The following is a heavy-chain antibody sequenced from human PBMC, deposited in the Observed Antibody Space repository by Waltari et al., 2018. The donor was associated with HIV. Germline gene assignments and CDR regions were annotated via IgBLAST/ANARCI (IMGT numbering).Heavy chain of an antibody. CDR2: IIPICGTA. V-gene: IGHV1-69*01. J-gene: IGHJ4*02. Sequence: QVQLVQSGAEVKKPGSSVKVSCKASGGTFSSYAISWVRQAPGQGREWMGGIIPICGTANDAQKFQGRVTITADESTSTAYMELSSLRSEDTAVYYCARDEERLRPFSHYWGQGTLVTVSS. CDR3: ARDEERLRPFSHY. D-gene: IGHD2-15*01. CDR1: GGTFSSYA.